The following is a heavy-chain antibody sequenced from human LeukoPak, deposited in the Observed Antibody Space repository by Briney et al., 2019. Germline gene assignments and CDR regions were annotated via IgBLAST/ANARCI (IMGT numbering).Heavy chain of an antibody. J-gene: IGHJ4*02. CDR2: ISGSGVST. CDR3: ARGMTPSSGRYYFDY. Sequence: PGGSLRLSCAASGFTFSSYAMNWVRLAPGKGLEWVSTISGSGVSTYYADSVKGRFTISRANSKNTLYLQMDSLRAEDTAVYYCARGMTPSSGRYYFDYWGQGTLVTVSS. D-gene: IGHD6-19*01. CDR1: GFTFSSYA. V-gene: IGHV3-23*01.